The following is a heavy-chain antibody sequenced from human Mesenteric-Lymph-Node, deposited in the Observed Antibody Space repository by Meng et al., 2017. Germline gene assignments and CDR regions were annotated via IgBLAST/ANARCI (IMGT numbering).Heavy chain of an antibody. V-gene: IGHV3-30*01. CDR2: ISYDGSNK. Sequence: GESLKISCAASGFTFSSYAMHWVRQAPGKGLEWVAVISYDGSNKYYADSVKGRFTISRDNSKNTLYLQMNSLRAEDTAVYYCARVHSGYFRIFDYWARGTLAT. J-gene: IGHJ4*02. CDR3: ARVHSGYFRIFDY. D-gene: IGHD5-12*01. CDR1: GFTFSSYA.